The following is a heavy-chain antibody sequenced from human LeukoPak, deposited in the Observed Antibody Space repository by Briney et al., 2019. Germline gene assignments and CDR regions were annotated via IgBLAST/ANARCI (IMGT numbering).Heavy chain of an antibody. J-gene: IGHJ4*02. CDR1: GASFSSGSYY. Sequence: SETLSLTCTVSGASFSSGSYYWSWIRQPPGKGLEWIGYIYYSGSTNYNPSLKSRVTISVDTSKNQFSLKLSSVTAADTAVYYCARGSRGYTYGWGQGTLVTVSS. CDR2: IYYSGST. D-gene: IGHD5-18*01. CDR3: ARGSRGYTYG. V-gene: IGHV4-61*01.